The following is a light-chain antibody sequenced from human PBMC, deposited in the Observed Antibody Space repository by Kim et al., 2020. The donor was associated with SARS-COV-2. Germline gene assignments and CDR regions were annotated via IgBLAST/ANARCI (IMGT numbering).Light chain of an antibody. CDR3: QAWDSSTAWV. J-gene: IGLJ3*02. CDR2: KDS. V-gene: IGLV3-1*01. Sequence: VSPGQTASLTCSGDKLGDKYACWYQQKPGQSPVLVIYKDSKRPSGIPERFSGSNSGNTATLTISGTQAMDEADYYCQAWDSSTAWVFGGGTKLTVL. CDR1: KLGDKY.